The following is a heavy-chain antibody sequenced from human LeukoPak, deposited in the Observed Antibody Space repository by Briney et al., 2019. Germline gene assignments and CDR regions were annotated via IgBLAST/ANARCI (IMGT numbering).Heavy chain of an antibody. J-gene: IGHJ4*02. CDR3: AKAISGGSWYEFDY. D-gene: IGHD6-13*01. Sequence: GGSLRLSCAASGFTFSSYGMHWVRQAPGKGLEWVAFIRYDGSNRYYADSVKGRFTISRDNSKNTLYLQMNSLRAEDTAVYYCAKAISGGSWYEFDYWGQGTLVTVSS. V-gene: IGHV3-30*02. CDR1: GFTFSSYG. CDR2: IRYDGSNR.